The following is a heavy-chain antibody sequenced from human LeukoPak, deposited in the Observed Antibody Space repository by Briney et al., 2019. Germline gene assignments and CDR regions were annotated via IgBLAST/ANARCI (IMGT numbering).Heavy chain of an antibody. D-gene: IGHD3-3*01. CDR2: IKQDGSEK. CDR1: GFIVSNNY. J-gene: IGHJ4*02. Sequence: KTGGSLRLSCVASGFIVSNNYMSWVRQAPGKGLEWVADIKQDGSEKYYVDSVKGRFTISRDNAKNSLYLQMNSLRAEDTAVYYCARDGQLTYYDFWSGYYTLTVLDYWGQGTLVTVSS. V-gene: IGHV3-7*03. CDR3: ARDGQLTYYDFWSGYYTLTVLDY.